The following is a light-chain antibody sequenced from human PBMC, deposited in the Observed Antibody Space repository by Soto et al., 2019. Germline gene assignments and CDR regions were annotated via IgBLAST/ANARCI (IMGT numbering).Light chain of an antibody. CDR2: GNS. V-gene: IGLV1-40*01. CDR3: QSYDRSLSGVV. CDR1: SSNIGAGYD. J-gene: IGLJ2*01. Sequence: QSVLTQPPSVSGAPGQRVTNSCTGSSSNIGAGYDVHWYQQLPGTAPKLLIYGNSNRPSGVPDRFSGSKSGTSASLAITGRQAEDEAAYYCQSYDRSLSGVVFGGGTKLTVL.